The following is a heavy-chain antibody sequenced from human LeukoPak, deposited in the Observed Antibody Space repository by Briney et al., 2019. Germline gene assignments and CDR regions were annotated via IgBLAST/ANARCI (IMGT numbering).Heavy chain of an antibody. CDR2: ISPTSDYT. J-gene: IGHJ6*02. D-gene: IGHD6-6*01. CDR3: AKGNIAARQDIMDV. CDR1: GFTFIDYS. Sequence: PGGSLRLSCAASGFTFIDYSMSWIRQAPGKGLEWVSYISPTSDYTSYADSVKGRFTIFRDNAKNTLYLQMNSLRVEDTAVYYCAKGNIAARQDIMDVWGQGTTVTVSS. V-gene: IGHV3-11*05.